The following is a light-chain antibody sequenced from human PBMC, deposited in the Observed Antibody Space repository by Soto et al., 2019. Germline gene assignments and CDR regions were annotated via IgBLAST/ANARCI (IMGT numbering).Light chain of an antibody. J-gene: IGLJ2*01. CDR1: SRDIGGYDF. CDR3: SSYGGSNNLL. CDR2: DVI. Sequence: QSALTQPPSASGSPGQSVTISCTGTSRDIGGYDFVSWYQQHPGKAPKLLIYDVIKRPSGVPDLFSGSKSGNTASLTVSGLQTDDEADYYCSSYGGSNNLLFGGGTQLTVL. V-gene: IGLV2-8*01.